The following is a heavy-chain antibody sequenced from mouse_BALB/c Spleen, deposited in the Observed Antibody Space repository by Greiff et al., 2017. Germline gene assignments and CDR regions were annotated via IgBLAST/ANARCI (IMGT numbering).Heavy chain of an antibody. J-gene: IGHJ2*01. Sequence: EVQLQQSGPGLVKPSQSLSLTCTVTGYSITSDYAWNWIRQFPGNKLEWMGYISYSGSTSYNPSLKSRISITRDTSKNQFFLQLNSVTTEDTATYYCARGGGNSYYFDYWGQGTTLTVSS. CDR2: ISYSGST. V-gene: IGHV3-2*02. D-gene: IGHD2-1*01. CDR3: ARGGGNSYYFDY. CDR1: GYSITSDYA.